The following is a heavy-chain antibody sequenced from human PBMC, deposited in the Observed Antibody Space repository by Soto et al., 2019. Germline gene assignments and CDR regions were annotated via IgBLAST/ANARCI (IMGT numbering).Heavy chain of an antibody. CDR3: ARQNDAFDM. CDR1: GFTVNNNY. V-gene: IGHV3-66*04. J-gene: IGHJ3*02. Sequence: GGSLRLSXAASGFTVNNNYMSWVRQAPGKGLEWVSLIYSGGSTYYADSVKGRFTISRDNSKNTLYLQMNSLRAEDTAVYYCARQNDAFDMWGQGTMVTVSS. CDR2: IYSGGST.